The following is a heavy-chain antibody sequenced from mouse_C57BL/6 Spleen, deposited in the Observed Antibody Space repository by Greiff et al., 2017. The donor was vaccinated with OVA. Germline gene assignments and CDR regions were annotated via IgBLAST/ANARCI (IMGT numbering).Heavy chain of an antibody. J-gene: IGHJ4*01. D-gene: IGHD1-1*01. CDR3: TITTVVSMDY. Sequence: QVQLQQSGAELVRPGASVTLSCKASGYTFTDYEMHWVKQTPVHGLEWIGAIDPETGGTAYNQKFKGKAILTADKSSSTAYMELRSLTSEDSAVYYCTITTVVSMDYWGQGTSVTVSS. CDR1: GYTFTDYE. V-gene: IGHV1-15*01. CDR2: IDPETGGT.